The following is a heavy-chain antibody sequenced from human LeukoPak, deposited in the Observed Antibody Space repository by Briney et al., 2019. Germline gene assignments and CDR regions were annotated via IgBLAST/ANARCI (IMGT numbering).Heavy chain of an antibody. V-gene: IGHV3-48*03. D-gene: IGHD1-26*01. CDR1: GFTFSSYE. CDR3: ARGTPPVGGSHDDYDY. CDR2: ISSSGSTI. J-gene: IGHJ4*02. Sequence: PGGSLRLSCAASGFTFSSYEMNWVRQAPGKGLEWVSYISSSGSTIYYADSVKGRFTISRDNAKNSLYLQMNSLRAEDTAVYYCARGTPPVGGSHDDYDYWGQGTLVTVSS.